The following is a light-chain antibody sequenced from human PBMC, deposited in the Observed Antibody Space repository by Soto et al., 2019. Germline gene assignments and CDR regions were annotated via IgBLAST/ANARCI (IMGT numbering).Light chain of an antibody. V-gene: IGKV3-20*01. CDR2: LAS. CDR3: QQYGSSPWT. CDR1: QSIVYN. Sequence: EIVLTQSPETLSLSPGERATLSCMASQSIVYNLAWYQQKVGQAPRLLIYLASSRAAGVPDRFSDSGSGTDFTLTISRLDPEDFAVYYCQQYGSSPWTFGQGTKVDI. J-gene: IGKJ1*01.